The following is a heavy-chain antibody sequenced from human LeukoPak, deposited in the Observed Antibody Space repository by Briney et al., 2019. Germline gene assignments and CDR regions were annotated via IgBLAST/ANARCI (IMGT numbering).Heavy chain of an antibody. D-gene: IGHD3-22*01. CDR3: ARDRYYDSSGYYY. Sequence: SVKVSCKASGGTFSSYAISWVRQAPGQGLEWMGRIIPIFGTANYAQKFQGRVTITTDESTSTAYMELSSLRSEDTAVYYCARDRYYDSSGYYYWGQGTLVTISS. CDR1: GGTFSSYA. CDR2: IIPIFGTA. V-gene: IGHV1-69*05. J-gene: IGHJ4*02.